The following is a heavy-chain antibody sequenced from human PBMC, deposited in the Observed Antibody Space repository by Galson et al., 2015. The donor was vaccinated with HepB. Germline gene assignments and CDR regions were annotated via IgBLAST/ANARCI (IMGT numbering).Heavy chain of an antibody. CDR3: ARSYHYDYVWGSYHY. CDR2: IIPIFGTA. J-gene: IGHJ4*02. CDR1: GGTFSSYA. Sequence: SVKVSCKASGGTFSSYAISWVRQAPGQGLEWMGGIIPIFGTANYAQKFQGRVTITADESTSTAYMELSSLRSEDTAVYYCARSYHYDYVWGSYHYWGQGTLVTVSS. D-gene: IGHD3-16*02. V-gene: IGHV1-69*13.